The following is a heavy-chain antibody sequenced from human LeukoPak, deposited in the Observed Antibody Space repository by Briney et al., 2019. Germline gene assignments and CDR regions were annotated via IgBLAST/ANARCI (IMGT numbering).Heavy chain of an antibody. D-gene: IGHD6-6*01. CDR2: ISAYNGNT. V-gene: IGHV1-18*01. J-gene: IGHJ5*02. CDR3: AREHFSIAASGSFDP. CDR1: GYTFTSYG. Sequence: ASVKVSCKASGYTFTSYGISWVRQAPGQGLEWMGWISAYNGNTNYAQKLQGRVTMTTDTSTSTAYMELRSLRSDDTAVYYYAREHFSIAASGSFDPWGQGTLVTVSS.